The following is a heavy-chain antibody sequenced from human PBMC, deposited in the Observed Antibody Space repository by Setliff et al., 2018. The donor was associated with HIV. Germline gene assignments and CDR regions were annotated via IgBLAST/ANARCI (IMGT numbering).Heavy chain of an antibody. Sequence: LSLTCTVSGGSITSHYWNWIRQPPGQGLEWIGFTHYSGRTSHNPSLTSRVTFSVDTSKNQFSLKLSSVTDVDTAVYYCARWGETETPTSVKSFDIWGQGTLVTVSS. CDR2: THYSGRT. V-gene: IGHV4-59*11. D-gene: IGHD1-26*01. J-gene: IGHJ3*02. CDR1: GGSITSHY. CDR3: ARWGETETPTSVKSFDI.